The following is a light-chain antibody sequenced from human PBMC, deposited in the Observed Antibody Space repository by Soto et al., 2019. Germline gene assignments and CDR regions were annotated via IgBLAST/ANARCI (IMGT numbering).Light chain of an antibody. J-gene: IGKJ1*01. V-gene: IGKV1-5*03. Sequence: DIQMTQSPSTLSGSVGDRVTITCRASQTISSWLAWYQQKPGKAPKLLIYKASTLKSGVPSRFSGSGSGTEFTLTISSLQPDDFATYYCQQYTGYSRTFGQGTKVDI. CDR2: KAS. CDR3: QQYTGYSRT. CDR1: QTISSW.